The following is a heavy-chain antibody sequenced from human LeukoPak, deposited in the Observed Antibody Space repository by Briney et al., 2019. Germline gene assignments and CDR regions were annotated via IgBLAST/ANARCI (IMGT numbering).Heavy chain of an antibody. CDR2: ISAHNGDT. J-gene: IGHJ4*02. CDR1: GYTFTSYG. D-gene: IGHD1-26*01. Sequence: GASVKVFCKASGYTFTSYGISWVRQAPGQGLEWMGWISAHNGDTNYAQKFQGRVSMTTDTSTSTGYMELRSLTSDDTAVYYCARDLKRTVGATTTSDYWGQGTLVTVSS. CDR3: ARDLKRTVGATTTSDY. V-gene: IGHV1-18*01.